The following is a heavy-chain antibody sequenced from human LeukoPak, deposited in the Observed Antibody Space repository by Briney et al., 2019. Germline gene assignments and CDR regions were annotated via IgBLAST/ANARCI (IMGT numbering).Heavy chain of an antibody. CDR3: ARVRGGRYYYDSSGYLSFDY. CDR1: GGSFSGYY. D-gene: IGHD3-22*01. V-gene: IGHV4-34*01. CDR2: INHSGST. J-gene: IGHJ4*02. Sequence: SETLSLTCAVYGGSFSGYYWSWIRQPPGKGLEWIGEINHSGSTNYNPSLKSRGTISVDTSKNQFSMKLSYVTAADTAVYYCARVRGGRYYYDSSGYLSFDYWGQGTLVTVSS.